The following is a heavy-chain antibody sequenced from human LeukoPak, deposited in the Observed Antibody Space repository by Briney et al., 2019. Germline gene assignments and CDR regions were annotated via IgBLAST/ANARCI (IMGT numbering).Heavy chain of an antibody. CDR3: ARGRKYSSSWYRGYNWFDP. V-gene: IGHV4-34*01. D-gene: IGHD6-13*01. CDR2: INHSGRT. J-gene: IGHJ5*02. Sequence: PXGKXXXXVXEINHSGRTNYNPSLKSRVTITVDKCKKEFSLKQSSVTAADTTVYYCARGRKYSSSWYRGYNWFDPWGQGTLVTVSS.